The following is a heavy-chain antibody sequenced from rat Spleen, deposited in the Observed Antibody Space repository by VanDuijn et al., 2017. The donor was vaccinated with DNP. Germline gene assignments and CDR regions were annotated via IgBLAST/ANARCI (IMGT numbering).Heavy chain of an antibody. CDR2: ISYSGST. CDR1: DYSITGNY. CDR3: ASLWTLAY. J-gene: IGHJ3*01. V-gene: IGHV3-1*01. D-gene: IGHD1-6*01. Sequence: EVQLQESGPGRVKPSQSLSLTCSVTDYSITGNYWAWIRKFPGNKMEWMGYISYSGSTGYSPSLKSRISITRDTSKRQFFLQLNSVTTEDTATYYCASLWTLAYWGQGTLVTVSS.